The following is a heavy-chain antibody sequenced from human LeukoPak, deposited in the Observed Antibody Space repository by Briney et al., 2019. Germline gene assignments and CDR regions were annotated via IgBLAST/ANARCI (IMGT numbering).Heavy chain of an antibody. CDR3: ARTTEGGYTYDYFYYYYMDV. Sequence: SGRLSLTCAVSGGSISSSNWWNWVRQPPGKGLEWIGEIYHSGSTNYNPSLKSRVTISVDTSKNQFSLKLSSVTAADTAVYYCARTTEGGYTYDYFYYYYMDVWGKGTTVTISS. CDR1: GGSISSSNW. CDR2: IYHSGST. D-gene: IGHD5-18*01. J-gene: IGHJ6*03. V-gene: IGHV4-4*02.